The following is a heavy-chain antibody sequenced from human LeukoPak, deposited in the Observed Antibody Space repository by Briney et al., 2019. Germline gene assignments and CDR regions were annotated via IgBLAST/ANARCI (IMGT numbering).Heavy chain of an antibody. CDR2: IIPIFGTA. CDR1: GGTFSSYA. V-gene: IGHV1-69*05. D-gene: IGHD3-10*01. CDR3: ARDRGLSADPYYYYYYYMDV. Sequence: SVKVSCKASGGTFSSYAISWVRQAPGQGLEWMGGIIPIFGTANYAQKFQGRVTITTDESTSTAYMELSSLRSEDTAVYYCARDRGLSADPYYYYYYYMDVWGKGTTVTVSS. J-gene: IGHJ6*03.